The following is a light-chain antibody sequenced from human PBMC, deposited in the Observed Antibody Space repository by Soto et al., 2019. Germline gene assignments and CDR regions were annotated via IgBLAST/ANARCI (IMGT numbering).Light chain of an antibody. J-gene: IGKJ4*01. CDR1: QSVSSSY. CDR3: QQYGSAVLT. CDR2: GAS. V-gene: IGKV3-20*01. Sequence: EIVLTQSPGTLSLSPGERATLSCRASQSVSSSYLAWYQQKPGQAPRLLIYGASSRATGIPDRFRGSGSGNDFTLTISRVEAEDFAVYYCQQYGSAVLTFGGGAKVEIK.